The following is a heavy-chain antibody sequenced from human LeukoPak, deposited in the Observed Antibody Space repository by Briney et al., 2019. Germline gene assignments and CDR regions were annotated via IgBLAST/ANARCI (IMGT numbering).Heavy chain of an antibody. Sequence: GGSLRLSCAASGFTFSSYSMNWVRQAPGKGLEWVSYISSSSSTIYYADSVKGRFTISRDNSKNTLYLQMNSLRAEDTAVYYCAKDGSYGADYYYYGMDVWGQGTTVTVSS. V-gene: IGHV3-48*01. J-gene: IGHJ6*02. CDR2: ISSSSSTI. D-gene: IGHD5-18*01. CDR3: AKDGSYGADYYYYGMDV. CDR1: GFTFSSYS.